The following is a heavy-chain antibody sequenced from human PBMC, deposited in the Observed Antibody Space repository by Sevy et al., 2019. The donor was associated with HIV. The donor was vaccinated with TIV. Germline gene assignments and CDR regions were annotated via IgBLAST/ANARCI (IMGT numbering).Heavy chain of an antibody. CDR1: GFTFSSYA. Sequence: GGSLRLSCAASGFTFSSYAMSWVRQAPGKGLEWVSAISGSGGSTYYADSVKDRFTISRDNSKNTLYLQMNSLRAEDTAVYYCAKDFFPGIAVAGAPWWFDPWGQGTLVTVSS. D-gene: IGHD6-19*01. CDR2: ISGSGGST. V-gene: IGHV3-23*01. CDR3: AKDFFPGIAVAGAPWWFDP. J-gene: IGHJ5*02.